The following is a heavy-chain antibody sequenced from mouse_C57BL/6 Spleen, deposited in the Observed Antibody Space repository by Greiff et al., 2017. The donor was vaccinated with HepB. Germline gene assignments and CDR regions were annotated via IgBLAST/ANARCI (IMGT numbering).Heavy chain of an antibody. V-gene: IGHV1-42*01. CDR3: ARPYYYGSSQFAY. CDR1: GYSFTGYY. Sequence: EVQLQQSGPELVKPGASVKISCKASGYSFTGYYMNWVKQSPEKSLEWIGEINPSTGGTTYNQKFKAKATLTVDKSSSTAYMQLKSLTSEDSAVYYCARPYYYGSSQFAYWGQGTLVTVSA. CDR2: INPSTGGT. J-gene: IGHJ3*01. D-gene: IGHD1-1*01.